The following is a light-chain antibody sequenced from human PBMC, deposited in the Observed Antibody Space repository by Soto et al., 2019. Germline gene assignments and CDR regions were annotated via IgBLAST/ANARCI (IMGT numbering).Light chain of an antibody. CDR3: QSYDSSLSNV. CDR2: GNS. CDR1: SSNIGAGYD. V-gene: IGLV1-40*01. J-gene: IGLJ1*01. Sequence: QSVLTQPPSVSGAPGQRVTISCTGSSSNIGAGYDVLWYQQLPGTAPKLLIYGNSNRPSGVPDRFSGSKSGTSASLAITGLQAEDEADYYCQSYDSSLSNVFGTGTKLTVL.